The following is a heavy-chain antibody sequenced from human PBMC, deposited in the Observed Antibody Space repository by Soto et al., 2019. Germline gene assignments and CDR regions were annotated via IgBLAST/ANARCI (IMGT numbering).Heavy chain of an antibody. J-gene: IGHJ5*02. CDR1: GFTFSSYG. V-gene: IGHV3-30*18. CDR3: AKSRRVVRGVIGNWCDP. Sequence: QVQLVESGGGVVQPGRSLRLSCAASGFTFSSYGMHWVRQAPGKGLEWVAVISYDGSNKYYADSVKGRFTISRDNSKNTLYLQMNSLRAEDTAVYYCAKSRRVVRGVIGNWCDPWGQGTLVTVSS. CDR2: ISYDGSNK. D-gene: IGHD3-10*01.